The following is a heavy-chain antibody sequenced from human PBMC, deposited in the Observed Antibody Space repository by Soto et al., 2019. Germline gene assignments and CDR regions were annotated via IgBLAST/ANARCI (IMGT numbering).Heavy chain of an antibody. Sequence: GGSLRLSCAASGFTFDDYAMHWVRQAPGKGLEWVSGISWNSGSIGYADSVKGRFTISRDNAKNSLYLQMNSLRAEDTALYYCAKGRYYGSGSYVDYWGQGTLVTVSS. CDR2: ISWNSGSI. J-gene: IGHJ4*02. CDR3: AKGRYYGSGSYVDY. V-gene: IGHV3-9*01. CDR1: GFTFDDYA. D-gene: IGHD3-10*01.